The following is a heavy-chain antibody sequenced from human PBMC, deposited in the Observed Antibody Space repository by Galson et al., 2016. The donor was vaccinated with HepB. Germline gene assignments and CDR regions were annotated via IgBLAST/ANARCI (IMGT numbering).Heavy chain of an antibody. Sequence: SLRLSCAASGFTFRDYYMSWIRQAPGKGLEWVSYISSSGNSIYNADSARGRFTISRDNAMNSLSLQMNGLRLEDTAVYYWARLATGDLGNWYFDLWGRGSLVTVSS. CDR2: ISSSGNSI. J-gene: IGHJ2*01. CDR1: GFTFRDYY. CDR3: ARLATGDLGNWYFDL. V-gene: IGHV3-11*01. D-gene: IGHD2-15*01.